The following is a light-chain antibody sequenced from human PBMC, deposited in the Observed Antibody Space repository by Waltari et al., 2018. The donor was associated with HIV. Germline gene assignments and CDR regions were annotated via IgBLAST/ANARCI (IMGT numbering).Light chain of an antibody. CDR1: QSLENY. J-gene: IGKJ4*01. CDR3: QQYYRYPLT. Sequence: AIRMTQSPSSLYASTGDRVTITCRASQSLENYLAWYQQRPVKAPKLLLYTVSTLQSGVPSRFSGSGSGTDFTLTISGLRSEDYATYFCQQYYRYPLTFGGGTKVEIK. V-gene: IGKV1-8*01. CDR2: TVS.